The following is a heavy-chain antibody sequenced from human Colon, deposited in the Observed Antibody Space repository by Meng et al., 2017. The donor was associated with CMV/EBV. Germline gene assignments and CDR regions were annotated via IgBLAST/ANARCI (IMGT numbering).Heavy chain of an antibody. D-gene: IGHD2/OR15-2a*01. Sequence: SVKVSCKASGGTYDNSWVRQAPGQGLEWMGGFIPMINVTNYAQKFHDRVTITADKATGTAYMELSSLRSDDTAIYYCARGRLDCNSMSCHRYYLDDWGQGTLVTVSS. CDR3: ARGRLDCNSMSCHRYYLDD. CDR2: FIPMINVT. J-gene: IGHJ4*02. CDR1: GGTYD. V-gene: IGHV1-69*10.